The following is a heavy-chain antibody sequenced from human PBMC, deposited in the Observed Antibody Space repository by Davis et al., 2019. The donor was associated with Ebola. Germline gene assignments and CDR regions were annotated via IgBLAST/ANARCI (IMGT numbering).Heavy chain of an antibody. J-gene: IGHJ6*02. Sequence: GESLKISCKGSGYSFTSYWISWVRQMPGKGLEWMGRIDPSDSYTNYSPSFQGQVTISADKSISTAYLQWSSLKASDTAMYYCARRGSGWYLYYYGMDVWGQGTTVTVSS. CDR3: ARRGSGWYLYYYGMDV. CDR1: GYSFTSYW. CDR2: IDPSDSYT. V-gene: IGHV5-10-1*04. D-gene: IGHD6-19*01.